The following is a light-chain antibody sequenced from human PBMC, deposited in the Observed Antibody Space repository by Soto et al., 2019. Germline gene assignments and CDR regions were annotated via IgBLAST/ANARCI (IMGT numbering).Light chain of an antibody. Sequence: DIQMTQSPSTLSSSVGDIFTITCRASQSISGWLAWYQQKPGKAPNLLIYDASTLERGVPSRFSGTGSGTEFTLAINSLQPDDFATYYCQQYHRSSITFGQGTRLEIK. J-gene: IGKJ5*01. CDR3: QQYHRSSIT. V-gene: IGKV1-5*01. CDR1: QSISGW. CDR2: DAS.